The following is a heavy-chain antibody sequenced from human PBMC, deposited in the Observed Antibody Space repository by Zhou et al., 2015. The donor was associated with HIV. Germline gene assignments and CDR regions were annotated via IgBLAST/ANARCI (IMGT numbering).Heavy chain of an antibody. V-gene: IGHV1-58*01. CDR2: IVVGSGNT. CDR1: GFTFTSSA. Sequence: QMQLVQSGPEVKKPGTSVKVSCKASGFTFTSSAVQWVRQARGQRLEWIGWIVVGSGNTNYAQKFQERVTITRDMSTSTAYMELSSLRSEDTAVYYCAADGPDIVVVPAAHHNFDYWGQGTLVHRLL. D-gene: IGHD2-2*01. J-gene: IGHJ4*02. CDR3: AADGPDIVVVPAAHHNFDY.